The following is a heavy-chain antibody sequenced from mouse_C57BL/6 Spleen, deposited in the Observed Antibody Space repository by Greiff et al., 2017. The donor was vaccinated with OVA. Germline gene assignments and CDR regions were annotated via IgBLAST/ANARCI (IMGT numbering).Heavy chain of an antibody. D-gene: IGHD3-2*02. Sequence: VQLQQSGAELARPGASVKMSCKASGYTFTSYTMHWVKQRPGQGLEWIGYINPSSGYTKYNQKFKDKATLTADKSSSTAYMQLSSLTSEDSAVYYCGSRDSSDVFAYWGQGTLVTVAA. V-gene: IGHV1-4*01. CDR2: INPSSGYT. J-gene: IGHJ3*01. CDR1: GYTFTSYT. CDR3: GSRDSSDVFAY.